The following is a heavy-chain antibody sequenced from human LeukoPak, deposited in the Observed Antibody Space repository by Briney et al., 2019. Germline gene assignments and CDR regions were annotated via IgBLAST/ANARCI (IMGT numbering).Heavy chain of an antibody. J-gene: IGHJ4*02. D-gene: IGHD3-10*01. V-gene: IGHV4-4*07. CDR1: GGSISSYY. Sequence: SETLSLTCTVSGGSISSYYWSWIRQPAGKGLEWIGRIYTSGSTNYSPSLKSRVTISVDTSKNRFSLRLSSLTAADTAVYFCARESDLGGYWGQGTLVTVSS. CDR2: IYTSGST. CDR3: ARESDLGGY.